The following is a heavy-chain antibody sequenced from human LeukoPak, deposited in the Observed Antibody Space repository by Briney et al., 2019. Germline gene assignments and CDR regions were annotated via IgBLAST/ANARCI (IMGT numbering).Heavy chain of an antibody. Sequence: GGSLRLSCAASGFTFSNYAMSWVRQAPGKGLEWVSTISGDGVSTFYAASVKGRFTISRDYSRNTLYLQMIGLRAEDTAIYYCAKVPIVPAAHFDFWGQGTLVTVSS. V-gene: IGHV3-23*01. CDR3: AKVPIVPAAHFDF. J-gene: IGHJ4*02. CDR2: ISGDGVST. D-gene: IGHD2-2*01. CDR1: GFTFSNYA.